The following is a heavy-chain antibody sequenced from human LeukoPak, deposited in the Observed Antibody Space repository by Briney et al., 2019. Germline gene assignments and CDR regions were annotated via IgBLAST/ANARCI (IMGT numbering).Heavy chain of an antibody. J-gene: IGHJ4*02. CDR3: ARHFTGIIDY. V-gene: IGHV4-34*01. Sequence: PSETLSFTCAVDGVSFSGYYWSWIRQPPGKGLEWIGEINHSGSTNYNPSLKSRVTISVDTSKNQFSLKLSSVTAADTAVYYCARHFTGIIDYWGQGTLVTVSS. CDR2: INHSGST. D-gene: IGHD1-14*01. CDR1: GVSFSGYY.